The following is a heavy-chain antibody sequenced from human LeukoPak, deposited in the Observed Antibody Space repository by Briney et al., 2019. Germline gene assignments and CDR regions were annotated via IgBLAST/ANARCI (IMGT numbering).Heavy chain of an antibody. CDR1: GGSISSYY. V-gene: IGHV4-59*01. Sequence: SETLSLICTVSGGSISSYYWSWIRQPPGKGLEWIGYIYYSGSTNYNPSLKSRVTISVDTSKNQFSLKLSSVTAADTAVYYCARVRLRGPSPDEFDYWGQGTLVTVSS. CDR3: ARVRLRGPSPDEFDY. J-gene: IGHJ4*02. CDR2: IYYSGST. D-gene: IGHD1-14*01.